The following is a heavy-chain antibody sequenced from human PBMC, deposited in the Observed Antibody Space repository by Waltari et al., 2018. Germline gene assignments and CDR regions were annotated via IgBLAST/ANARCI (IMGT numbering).Heavy chain of an antibody. J-gene: IGHJ4*02. Sequence: QVQLVQSGAEVKKPGSSVKVSCKASGGTFSSYAISWVRQAPGQGLEWMGGIIPSLGIANYAQKFQGRVTITADKSTSTAYMELSSLRSDDTAVYYCARGIAVAGYDYWGQGTLVTVSS. D-gene: IGHD6-19*01. CDR1: GGTFSSYA. CDR2: IIPSLGIA. CDR3: ARGIAVAGYDY. V-gene: IGHV1-69*10.